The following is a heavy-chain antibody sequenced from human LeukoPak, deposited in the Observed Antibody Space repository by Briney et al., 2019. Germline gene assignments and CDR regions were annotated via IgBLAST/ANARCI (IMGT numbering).Heavy chain of an antibody. D-gene: IGHD5-24*01. CDR3: ASRRSHGYNSPHFDY. CDR1: GGTFSSYA. CDR2: IIPIFGTA. J-gene: IGHJ4*02. Sequence: GASVKVSCKASGGTFSSYAISWVRQAPGQGLEWMGGIIPIFGTANYAQKFQGRVTITADESTSTAYMELSSLRSEDTAVYYCASRRSHGYNSPHFDYWGQGTLVTVSS. V-gene: IGHV1-69*01.